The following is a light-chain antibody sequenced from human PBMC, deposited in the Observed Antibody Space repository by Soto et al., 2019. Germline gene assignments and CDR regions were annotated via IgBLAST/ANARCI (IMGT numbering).Light chain of an antibody. CDR2: DAS. CDR3: QQYYSYWT. J-gene: IGKJ1*01. CDR1: QSIGRW. Sequence: DIQMTQSPSTLSASVGATVTVTCRASQSIGRWLAWYQQKPGKAPKLLIFDASTLENGVPARFIGSRSGPEFSLTISSLQPDDFATDDCQQYYSYWTFGQGTKVDIK. V-gene: IGKV1-5*01.